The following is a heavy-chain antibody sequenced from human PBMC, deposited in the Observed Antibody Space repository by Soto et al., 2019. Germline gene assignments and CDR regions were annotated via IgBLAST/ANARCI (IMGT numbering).Heavy chain of an antibody. Sequence: GWSLRLSCAASGFTFSNYPMHWVRQAPGKGLEWVAVISYDGSDKYYADSVKGRFTLSRENSKNTLYLQMNSLTAEDTAVYFCERSTLVHSRYPQNWGQGTLVSVSS. J-gene: IGHJ1*01. V-gene: IGHV3-30*14. CDR3: ERSTLVHSRYPQN. D-gene: IGHD6-13*01. CDR1: GFTFSNYP. CDR2: ISYDGSDK.